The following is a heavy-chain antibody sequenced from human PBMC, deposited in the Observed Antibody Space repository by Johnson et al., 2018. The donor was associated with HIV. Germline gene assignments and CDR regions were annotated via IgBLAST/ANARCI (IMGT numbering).Heavy chain of an antibody. CDR2: INWNGGST. CDR1: GFSFSNYA. D-gene: IGHD3-3*01. CDR3: ARDLIPDSTFFYYTTSYFPDALDI. J-gene: IGHJ3*02. V-gene: IGHV3-64*07. Sequence: EVQLVESGGGVVQPGRSLRLSCAASGFSFSNYAMHWVRQAPGKGLEWVSGINWNGGSTGYADSVKGRFTISRDNSENTVYLQMNSLRAEDTAVYFCARDLIPDSTFFYYTTSYFPDALDIWGQGTLVTVSS.